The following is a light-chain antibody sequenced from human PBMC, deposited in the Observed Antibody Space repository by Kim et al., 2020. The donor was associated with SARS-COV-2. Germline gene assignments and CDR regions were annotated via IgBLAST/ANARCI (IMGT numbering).Light chain of an antibody. CDR2: NIN. CDR3: ASWDDTLSGWV. Sequence: GQRVTISCSGSSSNIGSNSVNGYQQVPGTAPKVLIYNINQRPSGVPDRFSASKSGTSASLAISGLQSEDEADYYCASWDDTLSGWVFGGGTQLTVL. V-gene: IGLV1-44*01. J-gene: IGLJ3*02. CDR1: SSNIGSNS.